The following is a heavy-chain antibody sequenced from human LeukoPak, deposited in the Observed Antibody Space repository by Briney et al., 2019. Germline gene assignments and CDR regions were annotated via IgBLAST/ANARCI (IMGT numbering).Heavy chain of an antibody. J-gene: IGHJ4*02. CDR2: ITTDSTSA. V-gene: IGHV3-21*01. CDR1: GFTFSPFG. CDR3: ARDGRAWSRDY. Sequence: PGGSLRLSCVGSGFTFSPFGMTWVRQCAGKGLEWVSTITTDSTSAFYAESLRCRFAISRDDADNSVYLEINGLTFEATAVSCCARDGRAWSRDYGGQGTLVTVSS. D-gene: IGHD1-26*01.